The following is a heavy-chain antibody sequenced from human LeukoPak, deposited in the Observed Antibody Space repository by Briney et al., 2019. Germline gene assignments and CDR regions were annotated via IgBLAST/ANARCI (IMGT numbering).Heavy chain of an antibody. J-gene: IGHJ3*02. CDR3: ARDGGTYYDYVWGSYRSMRDEAFDI. Sequence: PSETLSLTCTVSGGSISSSSYYWGWIRQPPGKGLEWIGSIYYSGSAYYNPSLKSRVTISVDTSKNQFSLKLSSVTAADTAVYYCARDGGTYYDYVWGSYRSMRDEAFDIWGQGTMVTVSS. CDR1: GGSISSSSYY. V-gene: IGHV4-39*07. D-gene: IGHD3-16*02. CDR2: IYYSGSA.